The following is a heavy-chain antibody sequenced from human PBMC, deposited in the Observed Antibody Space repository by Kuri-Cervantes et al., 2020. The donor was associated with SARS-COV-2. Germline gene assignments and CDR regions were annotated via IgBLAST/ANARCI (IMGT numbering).Heavy chain of an antibody. D-gene: IGHD3-3*01. CDR1: GYSFTTYT. CDR3: ARGPGLRFLEWEDPFDY. J-gene: IGHJ4*02. V-gene: IGHV1-8*02. CDR2: MNPNSGNT. Sequence: ASVKVSCKAYGYSFTTYTVSWVRQAPGQGLEWMGWMNPNSGNTGYAQKFQGRVTMTRNTSISTAYMELSSLRSEDTAVYYCARGPGLRFLEWEDPFDYWGQGTPVTVSS.